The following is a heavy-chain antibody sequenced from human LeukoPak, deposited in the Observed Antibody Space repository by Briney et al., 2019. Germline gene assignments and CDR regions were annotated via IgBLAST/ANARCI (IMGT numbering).Heavy chain of an antibody. J-gene: IGHJ6*03. D-gene: IGHD3-3*01. Sequence: GGSLRLSCAASGFTFSSYAMSWVRQAPGKGLEWVSAIGGSAGSTYYADSVKGRFTISRDNSKNTLYLQMNSPRAEDTAVYYCAKQGNDFWSGYSTYYYYMDVWGKGTTVTVSS. CDR1: GFTFSSYA. CDR3: AKQGNDFWSGYSTYYYYMDV. CDR2: IGGSAGST. V-gene: IGHV3-23*01.